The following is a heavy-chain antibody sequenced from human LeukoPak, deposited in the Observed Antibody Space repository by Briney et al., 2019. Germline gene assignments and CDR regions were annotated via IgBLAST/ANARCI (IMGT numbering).Heavy chain of an antibody. V-gene: IGHV1-18*01. J-gene: IGHJ4*02. Sequence: GASVKVSCKASGYTFISYGISWVRQAPGQGLEWMGWISAYNGNTNYAQKLQGRVTMTTDTSTSTAYMELRSLRSDDTAVYYCARGARAMVRGYCDYWGQGTLVTVSS. CDR3: ARGARAMVRGYCDY. CDR2: ISAYNGNT. D-gene: IGHD3-10*01. CDR1: GYTFISYG.